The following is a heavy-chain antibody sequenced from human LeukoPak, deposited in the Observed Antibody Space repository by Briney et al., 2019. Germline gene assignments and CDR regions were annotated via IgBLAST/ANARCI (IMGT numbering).Heavy chain of an antibody. CDR1: GFTFDDYA. CDR3: AKDISAHIVVVTATRPGAFDI. CDR2: IGWNSGSI. J-gene: IGHJ3*02. V-gene: IGHV3-9*01. D-gene: IGHD2-21*02. Sequence: GRSLRLSCAASGFTFDDYAMHWVRQAPGKGLEWVSGIGWNSGSIGYADSVKGRFTISRDNAKNSLYLQMNSLGAEDTALYYCAKDISAHIVVVTATRPGAFDIWGQGTMVTVSS.